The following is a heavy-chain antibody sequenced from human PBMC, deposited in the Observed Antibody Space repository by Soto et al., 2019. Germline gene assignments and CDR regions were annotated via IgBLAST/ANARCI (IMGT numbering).Heavy chain of an antibody. CDR1: GFTLSTYW. Sequence: PGGSLRLPCAASGFTLSTYWMHWVRQSPEKGLVWVSRINGDGSSTAYADSVKGRFTISRDNAKNTLYVQMNSLRAEDTAVYFCARFLGYCISTSCSTDAFDIWGQGTMVTVSS. CDR2: INGDGSST. CDR3: ARFLGYCISTSCSTDAFDI. V-gene: IGHV3-74*01. D-gene: IGHD2-2*01. J-gene: IGHJ3*02.